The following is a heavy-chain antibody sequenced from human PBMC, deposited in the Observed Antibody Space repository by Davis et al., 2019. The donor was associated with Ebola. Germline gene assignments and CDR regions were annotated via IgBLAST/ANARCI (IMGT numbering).Heavy chain of an antibody. D-gene: IGHD5-24*01. CDR1: GYTFTSYY. Sequence: SVKVSCKASGYTFTSYYMHWVRQAPGQGLEWMGRIIPILGIANYAQKFQGRVTITADKSTSTAYMELSSLRSEDTAVYYCATRREGYTWAEEYWGQGTVVTVSS. CDR2: IIPILGIA. CDR3: ATRREGYTWAEEY. V-gene: IGHV1-69*02. J-gene: IGHJ4*02.